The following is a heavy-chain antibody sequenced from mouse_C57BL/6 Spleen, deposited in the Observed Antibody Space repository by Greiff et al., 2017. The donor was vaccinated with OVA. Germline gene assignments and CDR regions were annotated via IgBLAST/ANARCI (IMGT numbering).Heavy chain of an antibody. D-gene: IGHD4-1*01. CDR2: ISNGGGST. CDR1: GFTFSDYY. Sequence: EVQRVESGGGLVQPGGSLKLSCAASGFTFSDYYMYWVRQTPEKRLEWVAYISNGGGSTYYPDTVKGRFTISRDNAKNTLYLQMSRLKSEDTAMYYCAGANYYAMDYWGQGTSVTVSS. J-gene: IGHJ4*01. V-gene: IGHV5-12*01. CDR3: AGANYYAMDY.